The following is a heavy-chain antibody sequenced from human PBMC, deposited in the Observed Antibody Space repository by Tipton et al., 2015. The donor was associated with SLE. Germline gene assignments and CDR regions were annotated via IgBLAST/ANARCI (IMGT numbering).Heavy chain of an antibody. D-gene: IGHD1-1*01. V-gene: IGHV4-61*02. CDR1: GGAISSGGYY. J-gene: IGHJ2*01. CDR3: AKTLAGATPGRYQSYWYFDL. Sequence: TLSLTCTVSGGAISSGGYYWGWIRQPPGKGLGGVGRIFTSGKTVYNPPLKSRVTISMDLSNNQFSVNLSSLSASDTAVYYCAKTLAGATPGRYQSYWYFDLWGRGLRVIVSS. CDR2: IFTSGKT.